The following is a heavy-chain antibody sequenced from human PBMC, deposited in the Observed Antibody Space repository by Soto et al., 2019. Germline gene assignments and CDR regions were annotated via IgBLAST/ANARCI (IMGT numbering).Heavy chain of an antibody. V-gene: IGHV3-48*01. CDR2: FRSSDNLI. CDR3: TRDLNWAFDS. D-gene: IGHD7-27*01. J-gene: IGHJ4*02. CDR1: GFIFTSYS. Sequence: DVQLVESGGGLVQPGGSLRLSCAASGFIFTSYSMNWVRQAPGKGLEWISYFRSSDNLIQYADSVKGRFTISRDNAKNSLYLQMNSLRAEDTAVYYCTRDLNWAFDSWGQGTLVTVSS.